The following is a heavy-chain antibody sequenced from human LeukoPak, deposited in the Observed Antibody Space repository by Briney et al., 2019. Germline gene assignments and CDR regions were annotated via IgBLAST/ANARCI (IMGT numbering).Heavy chain of an antibody. V-gene: IGHV3-48*01. J-gene: IGHJ4*02. Sequence: GGSLRLSCAASGFTFSSYEMNWVRQAPGKGLEWVSYISSSSSTIYYADSVKGRFTISRDNARNSLYLQMTSLRAEDTAVYYCANVDTAMGGYWGQGTLVTVSS. CDR1: GFTFSSYE. D-gene: IGHD5-18*01. CDR3: ANVDTAMGGY. CDR2: ISSSSSTI.